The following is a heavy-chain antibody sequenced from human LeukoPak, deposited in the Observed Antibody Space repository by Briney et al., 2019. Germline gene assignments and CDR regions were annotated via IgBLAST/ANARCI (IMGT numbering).Heavy chain of an antibody. CDR2: FDPEHGEI. CDR3: ATDVIGLIKIVRRPFDI. V-gene: IGHV1-24*01. CDR1: GHTLSELS. J-gene: IGHJ3*02. Sequence: ASVQVSCKLSGHTLSELSMHWVRQAPGKGLEWKGGFDPEHGEIVYAQKFQGRITLTEDTSTDTAYMNLSSLTSDDTAVYYCATDVIGLIKIVRRPFDIWGPGTMLTVSS. D-gene: IGHD2-21*01.